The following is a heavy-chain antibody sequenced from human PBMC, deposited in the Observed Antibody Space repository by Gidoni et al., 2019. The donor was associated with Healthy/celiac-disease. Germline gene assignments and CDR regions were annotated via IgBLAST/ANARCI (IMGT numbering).Heavy chain of an antibody. CDR3: ARGLRGSLDY. J-gene: IGHJ4*02. D-gene: IGHD1-26*01. CDR2: INHSGST. V-gene: IGHV4-34*01. CDR1: GGSFSGYY. Sequence: QVQLQQWCAGLLKPSETLSLTCAVYGGSFSGYYWSWIRQPPGKGLEWIGEINHSGSTNYNPSLKSRVTISVDTSKNQFSLKLSSVTAADTAVYYCARGLRGSLDYWGQGTLVTVSS.